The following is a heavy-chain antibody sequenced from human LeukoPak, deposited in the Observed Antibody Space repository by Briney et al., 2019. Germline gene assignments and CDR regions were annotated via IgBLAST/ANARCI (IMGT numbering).Heavy chain of an antibody. V-gene: IGHV1-2*02. CDR3: ARDGRSGYYDFPDY. Sequence: ASVKVSCKASGGTFSSYAISWVRQAPGQGLEWMGWINPNSGGTNYAQKFQGRVTMTRDTSISTAYMELSRLRSDDTAVYYCARDGRSGYYDFPDYWGQGTLVTVSS. D-gene: IGHD3-22*01. CDR1: GGTFSSYA. J-gene: IGHJ4*02. CDR2: INPNSGGT.